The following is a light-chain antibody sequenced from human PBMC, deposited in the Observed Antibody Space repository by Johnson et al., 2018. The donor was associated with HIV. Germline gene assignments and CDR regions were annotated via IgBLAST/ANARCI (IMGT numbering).Light chain of an antibody. Sequence: QSVLTQPPSVSAAPGQKVTISCSGSSSNIGNNYVSWYQQLPGTAPKLLIYENIKRPSGIPDRFSGSKSGPSATLGITGLQTGDEADYYCGTWDSSLSVFVFGTGTKVSVL. CDR1: SSNIGNNY. CDR2: ENI. J-gene: IGLJ1*01. CDR3: GTWDSSLSVFV. V-gene: IGLV1-51*02.